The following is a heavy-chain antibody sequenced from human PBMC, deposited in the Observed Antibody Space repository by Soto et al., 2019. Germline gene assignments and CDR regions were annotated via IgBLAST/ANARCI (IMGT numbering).Heavy chain of an antibody. CDR2: IYPSDSDI. CDR1: GYTFTSYW. D-gene: IGHD2-15*01. J-gene: IGHJ4*02. CDR3: VRSGTSSGRFSDY. V-gene: IGHV5-51*01. Sequence: GESLKISCKGSGYTFTSYWIGWVRQMPGEGLEWMGAIYPSDSDIRYSPSFQGKVTISADKSITTAYLQWSSLKAADTAMYYCVRSGTSSGRFSDYWGQGTLVTVS.